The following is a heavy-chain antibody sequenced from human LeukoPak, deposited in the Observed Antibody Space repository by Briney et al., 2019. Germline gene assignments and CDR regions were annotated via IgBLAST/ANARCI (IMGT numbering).Heavy chain of an antibody. CDR3: AKGKRYYYFDY. Sequence: GGSLRLSCAASGFTFSSYRMNWVRQAPGKGLEWVSYISSSSSTIYYADSVKGRFTISRDNAKNSLYLQMNSLRAEDTAVYYCAKGKRYYYFDYWGQGTLVTVSS. J-gene: IGHJ4*02. CDR1: GFTFSSYR. CDR2: ISSSSSTI. D-gene: IGHD3-10*01. V-gene: IGHV3-48*01.